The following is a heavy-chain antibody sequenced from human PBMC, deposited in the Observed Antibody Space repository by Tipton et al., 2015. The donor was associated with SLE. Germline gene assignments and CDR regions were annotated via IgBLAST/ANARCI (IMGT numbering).Heavy chain of an antibody. CDR3: ARDLQVITVQELADVFDM. Sequence: TLSLTCTVSGDSISSHYWSWIRQSPGKGLEWIGYIDYSGSTNYNPSRKSRVTISIDTSKNQFSLTLGSVTAADTAVYYCARDLQVITVQELADVFDMWGQGTMVTVSS. D-gene: IGHD6-13*01. J-gene: IGHJ3*02. V-gene: IGHV4-59*11. CDR2: IDYSGST. CDR1: GDSISSHY.